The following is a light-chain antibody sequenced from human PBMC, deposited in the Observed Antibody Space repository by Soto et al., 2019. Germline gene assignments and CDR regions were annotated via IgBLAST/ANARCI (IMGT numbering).Light chain of an antibody. V-gene: IGKV3-20*01. CDR2: GAS. CDR1: QSVSSVD. J-gene: IGKJ1*01. Sequence: EIVLTQSPGTLSLSPGEWATLSCRASQSVSSVDLAWYQQKPGQAPRLLIYGASSRATGIPDRFSGSGSGTDFTLTISRLEPEDFATYYCQQSYSALWAFGQGTKVEIK. CDR3: QQSYSALWA.